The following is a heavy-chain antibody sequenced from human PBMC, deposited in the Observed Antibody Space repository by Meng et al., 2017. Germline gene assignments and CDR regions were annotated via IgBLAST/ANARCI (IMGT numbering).Heavy chain of an antibody. D-gene: IGHD4-17*01. J-gene: IGHJ5*02. Sequence: QLQRQESGPGVVKPPETLSLTCTVSGGSISSSSYYWGWIRQPPGKGLEWIGSIYYSGSTYYNPSLKSRVTISVDTSKNQFSLKLSSVTAADTAVYYCARGHNDYGDYPNWFDPWGQGTLVTVSS. CDR2: IYYSGST. V-gene: IGHV4-39*07. CDR1: GGSISSSSYY. CDR3: ARGHNDYGDYPNWFDP.